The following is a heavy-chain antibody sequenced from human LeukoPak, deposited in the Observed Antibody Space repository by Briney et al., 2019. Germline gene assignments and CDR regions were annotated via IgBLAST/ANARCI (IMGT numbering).Heavy chain of an antibody. CDR2: IRSKANSYAT. CDR1: GFTFRGSA. Sequence: GGSLRLSCAAPGFTFRGSAMHWVRQASGKGLEWVGRIRSKANSYATAYAASVKGRFTISRDDSKNTAYLQMNSLRAEDTAVYYCARDHLAPLWGQGTMVTVSS. CDR3: ARDHLAPL. V-gene: IGHV3-73*01. J-gene: IGHJ3*01.